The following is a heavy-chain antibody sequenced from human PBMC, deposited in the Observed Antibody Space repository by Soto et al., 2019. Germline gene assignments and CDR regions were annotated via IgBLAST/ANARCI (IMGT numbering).Heavy chain of an antibody. CDR1: GGSISSGGYY. J-gene: IGHJ6*02. V-gene: IGHV4-31*03. CDR3: ARETMARGVIGSYYGMDV. CDR2: IYYSGST. Sequence: SETLSLTCTVSGGSISSGGYYWSWIRQHPGKGLEWIGYIYYSGSTYYNPSLKSRVTISVDTSKNQFSLKLSSVTAADTAVYYCARETMARGVIGSYYGMDVWGQGTTVTVSS. D-gene: IGHD3-10*01.